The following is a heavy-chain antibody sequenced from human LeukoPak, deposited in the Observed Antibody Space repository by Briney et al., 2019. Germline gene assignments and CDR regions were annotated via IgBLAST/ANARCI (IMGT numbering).Heavy chain of an antibody. J-gene: IGHJ4*02. D-gene: IGHD6-6*01. CDR2: IWYDGSNK. CDR3: AREAIAARRRYYFDY. V-gene: IGHV3-33*01. Sequence: PGGSLRLSCAASGFTFSSYGMHWVRQAPGKGLEWVAVIWYDGSNKYYADSMKGRFTISRDNSKNTLYLQMNSLRAEDTAVYYSAREAIAARRRYYFDYWGQGTLVTVSS. CDR1: GFTFSSYG.